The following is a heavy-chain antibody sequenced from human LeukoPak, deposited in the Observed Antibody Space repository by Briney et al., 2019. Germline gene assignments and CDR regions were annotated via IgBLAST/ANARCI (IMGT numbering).Heavy chain of an antibody. J-gene: IGHJ4*02. V-gene: IGHV3-53*01. Sequence: GGATYYADSVKGRFTISRDNSENTLYLQMESLRAEDTAVYYCARGDGYNFFDYWGQGTLVTVSS. CDR2: GGAT. CDR3: ARGDGYNFFDY. D-gene: IGHD5-24*01.